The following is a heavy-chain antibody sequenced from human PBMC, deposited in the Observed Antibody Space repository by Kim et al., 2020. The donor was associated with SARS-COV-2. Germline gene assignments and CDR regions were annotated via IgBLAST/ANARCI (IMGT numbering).Heavy chain of an antibody. Sequence: GGSLRLSCVASGFTFDTYAMSWVRQAPGKGLEWVSVISGGAVNKFYADSVRGRFTISRDNSKNTLYLQMNSLRDEDTALYYCAKMVIMDGYNYFYYYAMDLWGGGPTVTVS. CDR3: AKMVIMDGYNYFYYYAMDL. J-gene: IGHJ6*02. CDR2: ISGGAVNK. D-gene: IGHD2-21*01. CDR1: GFTFDTYA. V-gene: IGHV3-23*01.